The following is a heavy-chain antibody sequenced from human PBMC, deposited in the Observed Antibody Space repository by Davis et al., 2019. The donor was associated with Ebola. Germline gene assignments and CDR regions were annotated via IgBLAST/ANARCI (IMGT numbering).Heavy chain of an antibody. CDR1: GYTFTSYD. J-gene: IGHJ6*03. V-gene: IGHV1-8*01. CDR3: ARDREVVPAADYYYYMDV. Sequence: ASVKVSCKASGYTFTSYDINWVRKATGQGLEWMGWMNPNSGNTGYAQKFQGRVTMTRNTSISTAYMELSSLRSEDTAVYYCARDREVVPAADYYYYMDVWGKGTTVTVSS. D-gene: IGHD2-2*01. CDR2: MNPNSGNT.